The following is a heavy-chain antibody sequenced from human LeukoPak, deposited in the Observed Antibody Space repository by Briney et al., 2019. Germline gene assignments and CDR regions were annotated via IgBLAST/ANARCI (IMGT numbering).Heavy chain of an antibody. CDR1: GYSFTSYW. Sequence: GESLKISCKGSGYSFTSYWIGWVRQMPGKGLEWMGIIYPGGSDTRYSPSFQGQVTISADKSISTAYLQWSSLKASDTAMYYCARHLPANGYYDSSGPDYWGQGTLVTVSS. CDR2: IYPGGSDT. D-gene: IGHD3-22*01. J-gene: IGHJ4*02. V-gene: IGHV5-51*01. CDR3: ARHLPANGYYDSSGPDY.